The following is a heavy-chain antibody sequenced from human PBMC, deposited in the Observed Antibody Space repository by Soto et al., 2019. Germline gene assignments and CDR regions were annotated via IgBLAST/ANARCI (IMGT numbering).Heavy chain of an antibody. CDR1: GFIFSNYE. CDR2: ISSSGGSI. V-gene: IGHV3-48*03. Sequence: EVQLVESGGGLVQPGGSLSLSCSASGFIFSNYEMSWVRLALGGGLEWVSYISSSGGSIYYADAVKGRFTISRDNCRNSLYLQMDCLGAEGTGVYYCASMCQGYDDILGGPSPWSHFDIWGERTLVTVAS. D-gene: IGHD3-9*01. CDR3: ASMCQGYDDILGGPSPWSHFDI. J-gene: IGHJ4*02.